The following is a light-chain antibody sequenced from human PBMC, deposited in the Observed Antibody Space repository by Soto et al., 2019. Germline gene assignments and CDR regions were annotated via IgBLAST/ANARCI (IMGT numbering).Light chain of an antibody. Sequence: DIQMTQSPSTLSASVGDRVTITFCARQGINDSLAWYQQKPWKAPDLLISDVSKLERGVASRFRGTGTGTAFTLTISSMDPGDLTTYYWQQCRGFFRTFGKGSKVDI. CDR1: QGINDS. V-gene: IGKV1-5*01. J-gene: IGKJ1*01. CDR2: DVS. CDR3: QQCRGFFRT.